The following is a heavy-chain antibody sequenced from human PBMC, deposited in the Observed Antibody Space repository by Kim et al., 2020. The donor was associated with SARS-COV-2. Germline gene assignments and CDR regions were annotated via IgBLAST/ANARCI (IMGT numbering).Heavy chain of an antibody. D-gene: IGHD6-13*01. CDR2: IIPILGIA. V-gene: IGHV1-69*04. Sequence: SVKVSCKASGGTFSSYAISWVRQAPGQGLEWMGRIIPILGIANYAQKFQGRVTITADKSTSTAYMELSSLRSEDTAVYYCARDQGRGGAAAENYWGQGTLVTVSS. CDR3: ARDQGRGGAAAENY. CDR1: GGTFSSYA. J-gene: IGHJ4*02.